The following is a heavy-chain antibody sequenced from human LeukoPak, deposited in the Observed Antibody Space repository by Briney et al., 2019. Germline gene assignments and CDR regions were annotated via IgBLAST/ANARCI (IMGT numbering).Heavy chain of an antibody. J-gene: IGHJ4*02. D-gene: IGHD4-11*01. Sequence: GGSLRLSCVVSGFTFGSSWMSWVRQAPGKGLEWVTNIKPDGSEKYYVDSVRGRFTISRDNSRNSLYLDINNLRTEDTAIYYCAKDRDSNWYPYFEYWGQGTLITVSS. V-gene: IGHV3-7*03. CDR1: GFTFGSSW. CDR2: IKPDGSEK. CDR3: AKDRDSNWYPYFEY.